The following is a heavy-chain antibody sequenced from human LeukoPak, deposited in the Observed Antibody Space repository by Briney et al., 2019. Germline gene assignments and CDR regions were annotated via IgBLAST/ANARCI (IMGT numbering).Heavy chain of an antibody. D-gene: IGHD1-26*01. CDR1: GFTFTSYG. V-gene: IGHV3-30*04. J-gene: IGHJ4*02. CDR3: ARDLSGSYSPDY. Sequence: PGGSLRLSCAASGFTFTSYGMHWVRQAPGKGLDWVATISYGGRKKDYADSVKGRFTISRDSSKSTLFLQMDSLRPEDTAIYYCARDLSGSYSPDYWGQGTLVTVSS. CDR2: ISYGGRKK.